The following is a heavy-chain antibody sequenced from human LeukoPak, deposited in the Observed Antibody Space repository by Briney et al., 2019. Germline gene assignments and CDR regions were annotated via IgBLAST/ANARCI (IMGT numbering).Heavy chain of an antibody. CDR1: GSSIGSSGYY. CDR3: ARGGSRLVCFGAFDI. J-gene: IGHJ3*02. D-gene: IGHD2-8*01. V-gene: IGHV4-31*03. Sequence: PSETLSLTCTVSGSSIGSSGYYWSWIRQHPGKGLEWVGYSYYSGSTYYNPSLKSRVTISVDTSKNQLSLRLNSVTAADTAVYYCARGGSRLVCFGAFDIWGQGTMVTVSS. CDR2: SYYSGST.